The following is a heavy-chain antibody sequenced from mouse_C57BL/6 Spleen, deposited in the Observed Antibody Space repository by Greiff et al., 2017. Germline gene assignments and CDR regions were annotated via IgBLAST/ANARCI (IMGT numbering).Heavy chain of an antibody. CDR3: ARGSYYSDYAMDY. Sequence: EVHLVESGRGLVQPGGSLKLSCAASGFTFSDYYMYWVRQTPEKRLEWVGYISNGGGSTYYPDTVKGRFTISRDNAKNTRYLQMSRLKSEDTAMYYCARGSYYSDYAMDYWGQGTSVTVSS. J-gene: IGHJ4*01. CDR2: ISNGGGST. V-gene: IGHV5-12*01. D-gene: IGHD2-12*01. CDR1: GFTFSDYY.